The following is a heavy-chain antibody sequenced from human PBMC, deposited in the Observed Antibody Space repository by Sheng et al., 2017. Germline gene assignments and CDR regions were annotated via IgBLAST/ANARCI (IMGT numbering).Heavy chain of an antibody. CDR1: GFTFSNYA. V-gene: IGHV3-30*04. CDR2: ISYDGSNQ. D-gene: IGHD6-13*01. CDR3: VRTPQQLANYEFDY. Sequence: QVQLVESGGGVVQPGRSLRLSCAASGFTFSNYAMHWVRQAPGKGLEWVAVISYDGSNQYYTDSVKGRFTISRDDSKNTLHLQMNSLRLEDTAVYYCVRTPQQLANYEFDYWGQGTLVTVSS. J-gene: IGHJ4*02.